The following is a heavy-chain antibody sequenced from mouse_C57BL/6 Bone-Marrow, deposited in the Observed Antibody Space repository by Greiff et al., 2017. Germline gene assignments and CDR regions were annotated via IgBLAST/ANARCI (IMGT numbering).Heavy chain of an antibody. CDR3: ARGGDDYGYFDV. D-gene: IGHD2-4*01. Sequence: QVQLQQSGPELVKPGASVKISCKASGYAFSSSWMTWVKQRPGKGLEWIGRIYPGDGDTNYNGQFKGKAPLTAAKSSSTAYMQLSSRRSEDSAVYFCARGGDDYGYFDVWGTGATVAVSS. CDR1: GYAFSSSW. V-gene: IGHV1-82*01. J-gene: IGHJ1*03. CDR2: IYPGDGDT.